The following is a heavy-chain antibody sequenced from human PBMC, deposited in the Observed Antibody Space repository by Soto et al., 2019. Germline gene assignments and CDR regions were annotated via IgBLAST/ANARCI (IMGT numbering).Heavy chain of an antibody. CDR1: GGSISSGGYY. J-gene: IGHJ4*02. CDR2: IYYSGST. CDR3: AREGVIVRATAADY. D-gene: IGHD1-26*01. Sequence: QVQLQESGPGLVKPSQTLSLTCTVSGGSISSGGYYWSWIRQHPGKGLEWIGYIYYSGSTYYNPSHKSPVTISVGPSKTQFSLKVSSVTAADTAVYYCAREGVIVRATAADYWGQGTLVTVAA. V-gene: IGHV4-31*01.